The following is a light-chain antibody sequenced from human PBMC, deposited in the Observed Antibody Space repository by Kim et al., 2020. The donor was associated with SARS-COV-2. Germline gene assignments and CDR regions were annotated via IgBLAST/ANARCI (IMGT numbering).Light chain of an antibody. V-gene: IGKV3-20*01. J-gene: IGKJ3*01. CDR3: QQYCTSRT. CDR1: HAVRLNH. Sequence: LSPCQRSSLSCSARHAVRLNHFALYQHNSGQAPSLLIYCVSTSATGIPDRFSGSGSGTDFTLSITSLEPEDFSVYYCQQYCTSRTFGQGTTVEI. CDR2: CVS.